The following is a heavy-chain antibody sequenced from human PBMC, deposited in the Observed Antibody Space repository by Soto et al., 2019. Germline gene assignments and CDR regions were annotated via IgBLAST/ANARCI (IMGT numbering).Heavy chain of an antibody. J-gene: IGHJ4*02. CDR1: GFTFSSYE. V-gene: IGHV3-48*03. D-gene: IGHD5-12*01. Sequence: GGSLRLSCAASGFTFSSYEMNWVRQAPGKGLEWVSYISSSGSTIYYADSVKGRFTISRDNAKNSLYLQMNSLRAEDTAVYYCARGTNSGYDSGVFDYWGQGTLVTVSS. CDR2: ISSSGSTI. CDR3: ARGTNSGYDSGVFDY.